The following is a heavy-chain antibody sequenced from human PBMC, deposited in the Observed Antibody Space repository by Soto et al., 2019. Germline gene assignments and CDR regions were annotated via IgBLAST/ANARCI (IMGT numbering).Heavy chain of an antibody. V-gene: IGHV3-7*03. CDR1: GISTSSYW. J-gene: IGHJ4*02. D-gene: IGHD5-18*01. CDR2: IKKDGSEK. Sequence: EEQLVESGGALVRPGESLRLSCAASGISTSSYWMGWVRQAPGRGLEWVASIKKDGSEKYYMDSLKGRFTISRDNALNSLYLQMNSLRAEDTALYFCVTGYHSDYWGQGTLVTVSS. CDR3: VTGYHSDY.